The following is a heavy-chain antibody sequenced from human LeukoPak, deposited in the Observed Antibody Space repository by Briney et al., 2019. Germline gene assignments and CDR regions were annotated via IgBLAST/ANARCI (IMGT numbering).Heavy chain of an antibody. CDR2: INWNGGST. Sequence: PGGSLRLSCAASGFTFDDYGMSWVRQAPGKGLEWVSGINWNGGSTGYADSVKGRFTISRDNAKNSLYLQMNSLRAEDTALYYCARDIVVVTAEDAFDIWGQGTMVTVSS. D-gene: IGHD2-21*02. CDR3: ARDIVVVTAEDAFDI. CDR1: GFTFDDYG. J-gene: IGHJ3*02. V-gene: IGHV3-20*04.